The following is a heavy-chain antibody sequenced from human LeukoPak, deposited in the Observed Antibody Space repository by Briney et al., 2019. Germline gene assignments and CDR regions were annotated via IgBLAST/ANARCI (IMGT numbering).Heavy chain of an antibody. D-gene: IGHD2-15*01. CDR1: GGSISSYY. V-gene: IGHV4-4*07. CDR3: ARDRYCSGGSCSTYNWFDP. J-gene: IGHJ5*02. CDR2: IYTSGST. Sequence: SETLSLTCTVSGGSISSYYWSWVRQPAGKGLEWIGRIYTSGSTNYNPSLKSRVTMSVDTSKNQFSLKLSSVTAADTAVYYCARDRYCSGGSCSTYNWFDPWGQGTLVTVSS.